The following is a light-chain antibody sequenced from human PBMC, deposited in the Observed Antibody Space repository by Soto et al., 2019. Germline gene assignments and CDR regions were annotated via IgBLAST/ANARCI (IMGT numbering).Light chain of an antibody. V-gene: IGKV3-20*01. CDR2: GAS. CDR1: QSVSSSY. CDR3: QQYGISPFT. Sequence: EIVLTQSPGTLSLSPGERATLSCRASQSVSSSYLAWYQQKPGQAPRLLIYGASSRDTGIPDRFSGSGSGTDFTLTISRLEPEDFTVYYCQQYGISPFTFGPGTKVDVK. J-gene: IGKJ3*01.